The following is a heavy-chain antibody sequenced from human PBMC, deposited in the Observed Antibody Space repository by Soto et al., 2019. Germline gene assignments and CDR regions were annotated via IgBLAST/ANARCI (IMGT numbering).Heavy chain of an antibody. CDR3: ARGGGVGVAGSAAFDM. D-gene: IGHD3-3*01. V-gene: IGHV1-2*02. Sequence: QLHLVQSGAVVKKPGASVTVSCSASGYPVTAYYMHWVRQAPGRGLGCMGGINPATGAAKYTQTFQGRVTMIRDTSTSTVFMELSCLTSEDTAVFYCARGGGVGVAGSAAFDMWGQGTLVTVSS. CDR2: INPATGAA. CDR1: GYPVTAYY. J-gene: IGHJ3*02.